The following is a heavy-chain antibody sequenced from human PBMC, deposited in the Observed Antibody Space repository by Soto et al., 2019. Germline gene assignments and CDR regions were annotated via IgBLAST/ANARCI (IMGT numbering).Heavy chain of an antibody. J-gene: IGHJ6*02. D-gene: IGHD5-12*01. CDR2: IYYSGST. CDR3: ARLCGYSGYYPNYGMDV. V-gene: IGHV4-39*01. Sequence: PSETLSLTCTVSGGSISSSSYYWGWIRQPPGKGLEWIGSIYYSGSTYYNPSLKSRVTISVDTSKNQFSLKLSSVTAADTAVYYCARLCGYSGYYPNYGMDVWGQGTTVTAP. CDR1: GGSISSSSYY.